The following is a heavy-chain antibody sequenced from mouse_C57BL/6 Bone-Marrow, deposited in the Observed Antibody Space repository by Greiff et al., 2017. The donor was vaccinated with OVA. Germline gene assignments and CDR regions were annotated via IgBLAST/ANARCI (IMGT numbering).Heavy chain of an antibody. CDR3: ARRVTTVVAKGY. D-gene: IGHD1-1*01. V-gene: IGHV1-50*01. CDR1: GYTFTSYW. CDR2: IDPSDSYT. J-gene: IGHJ2*01. Sequence: QVQLQQSGAELVKPGASVKLSCKASGYTFTSYWMQWVKQRPGQGLEWIGEIDPSDSYTNYNQKFKGKATLTVDTSSSPAYMQLSSLTSEDSAVYYSARRVTTVVAKGYWGQGTTLTVSS.